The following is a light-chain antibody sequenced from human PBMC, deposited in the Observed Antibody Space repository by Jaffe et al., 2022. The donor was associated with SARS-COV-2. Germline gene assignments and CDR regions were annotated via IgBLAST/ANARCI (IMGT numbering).Light chain of an antibody. CDR1: SSNIGSKT. Sequence: QSVLTQPPSASGTPGQRVTISCSGSSSNIGSKTVNWYQQLPGTAPTLLIYSNTQRPSGVPDRFSGSKSGTSASLAISGLQSEDEADYYCAAWDDSLNGVVFGGGTKLTVL. CDR3: AAWDDSLNGVV. CDR2: SNT. J-gene: IGLJ2*01. V-gene: IGLV1-44*01.